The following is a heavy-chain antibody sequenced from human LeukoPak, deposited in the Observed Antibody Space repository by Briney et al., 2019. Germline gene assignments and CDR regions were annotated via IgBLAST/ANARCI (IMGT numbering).Heavy chain of an antibody. CDR1: GYTFSGHF. CDR3: ARDLEYSSSWFGPAFDI. CDR2: IKPNTGAT. Sequence: ASVKVSCKTSGYTFSGHFIYWVRQAPGQGLELMGWIKPNTGATDYAQKLQGRVTMTTDTSTSTAYMELRSLRSDDTAVYYCARDLEYSSSWFGPAFDIWGQGTMVTVSS. J-gene: IGHJ3*02. V-gene: IGHV1-18*04. D-gene: IGHD6-6*01.